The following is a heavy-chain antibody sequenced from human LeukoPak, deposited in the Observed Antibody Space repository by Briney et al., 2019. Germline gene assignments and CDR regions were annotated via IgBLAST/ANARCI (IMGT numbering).Heavy chain of an antibody. Sequence: PGGSLRLSCAASGFTFSSYAMSWVRQAPGKGLEWVSAISGSGGSTYYADSVKGRFTISRDNSKNTLYLQMNSLRAEDTAVYYCAKDLRPFMITPAAFDIWGQGTVVTVSS. CDR3: AKDLRPFMITPAAFDI. J-gene: IGHJ3*02. CDR2: ISGSGGST. D-gene: IGHD3-16*01. CDR1: GFTFSSYA. V-gene: IGHV3-23*01.